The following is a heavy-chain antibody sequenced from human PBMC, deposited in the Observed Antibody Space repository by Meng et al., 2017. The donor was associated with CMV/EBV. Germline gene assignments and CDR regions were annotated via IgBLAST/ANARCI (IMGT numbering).Heavy chain of an antibody. CDR3: AREDRIVVVPAAIGYGMDV. J-gene: IGHJ6*02. D-gene: IGHD2-2*02. CDR2: INPNSGGT. CDR1: GYTFTGYY. Sequence: ASVKVSCKASGYTFTGYYMHWVRQAPGQGLEWMGWINPNSGGTNYAQKFQGRVTMTRDTSISTAYMELSRLRSDDTAVHYCAREDRIVVVPAAIGYGMDVWGQGTTVTVSS. V-gene: IGHV1-2*02.